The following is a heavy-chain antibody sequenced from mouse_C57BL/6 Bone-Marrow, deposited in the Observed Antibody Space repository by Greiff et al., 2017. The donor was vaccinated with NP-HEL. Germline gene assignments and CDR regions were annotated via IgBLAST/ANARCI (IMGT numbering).Heavy chain of an antibody. CDR2: IDPNSGGT. Sequence: QVQLQQPGAELVKPGASVKLSCKASGYTFTSYWMHWVKQRPGRGLEWIGRIDPNSGGTKYNEKFKSKATLTVDKPSSTAYMQLSSLTSEDSSVYYCAKGLFYSNYVSFDYWGQGTTLTVSS. J-gene: IGHJ2*01. D-gene: IGHD2-5*01. CDR3: AKGLFYSNYVSFDY. V-gene: IGHV1-72*01. CDR1: GYTFTSYW.